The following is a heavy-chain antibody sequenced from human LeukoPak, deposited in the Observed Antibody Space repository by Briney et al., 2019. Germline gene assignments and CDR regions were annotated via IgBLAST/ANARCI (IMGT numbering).Heavy chain of an antibody. CDR1: GGSISSGYY. CDR3: ARTGYCSGGSCYHYYYYYMDV. J-gene: IGHJ6*03. CDR2: IYTSGST. D-gene: IGHD2-15*01. V-gene: IGHV4-61*02. Sequence: SETLSLTCTVSGGSISSGYYWGWIRQPAGKGLEWIGRIYTSGSTNSNPSLRSRVTISVDTSKNQLSLKLSSVTAADTAVYYCARTGYCSGGSCYHYYYYYMDVWGKGTTVTISS.